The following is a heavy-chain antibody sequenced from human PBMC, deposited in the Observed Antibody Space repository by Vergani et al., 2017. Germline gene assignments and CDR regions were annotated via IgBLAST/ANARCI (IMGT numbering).Heavy chain of an antibody. CDR3: ATGAGPFDI. D-gene: IGHD7-27*01. J-gene: IGHJ4*02. CDR1: GDSISSNHC. Sequence: QVQLQESGPGLVKPPGTLSLTCAVSGDSISSNHCWTWVRQPPGKGLEWIGRLCPSGSTNYKPSLKSRVTMSIDTSKNQFSLKLTSVTAADTAVYYCATGAGPFDIWGQGTLVTVSS. CDR2: LCPSGST. V-gene: IGHV4-4*03.